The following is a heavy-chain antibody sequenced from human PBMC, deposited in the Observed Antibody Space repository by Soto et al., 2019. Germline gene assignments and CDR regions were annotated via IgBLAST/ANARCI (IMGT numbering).Heavy chain of an antibody. CDR2: ISYNGNKK. CDR1: GFAFSTSV. CDR3: AREQLEAGLGHYDH. Sequence: QVQLVESGGGVVQPGGSLRLSCAASGFAFSTSVIHWVLQAPGKGLEWMAHISYNGNKKHYADSVKGRFTVSRDISESTLYLQMNSLRAEDTAVYYCAREQLEAGLGHYDHWGQGTLVSVSS. D-gene: IGHD1-1*01. V-gene: IGHV3-30*03. J-gene: IGHJ4*02.